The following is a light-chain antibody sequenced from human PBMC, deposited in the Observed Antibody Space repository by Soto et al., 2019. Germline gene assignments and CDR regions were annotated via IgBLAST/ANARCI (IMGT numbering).Light chain of an antibody. Sequence: QSVLTQPPSVSGALGQRVTISCTGSSSNIGAGYDVHWYQQLPGTAPKLLISGNSNRPSGVPDRFSGSKSGTSASLAITGLQAEDEADYYCQSYDSSLSGWVFGGGTNLTVL. V-gene: IGLV1-40*01. CDR3: QSYDSSLSGWV. J-gene: IGLJ3*02. CDR2: GNS. CDR1: SSNIGAGYD.